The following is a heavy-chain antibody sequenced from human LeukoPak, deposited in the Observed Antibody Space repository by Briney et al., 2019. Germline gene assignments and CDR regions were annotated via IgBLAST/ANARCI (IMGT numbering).Heavy chain of an antibody. CDR1: GYSLSELS. D-gene: IGHD1-26*01. J-gene: IGHJ5*01. CDR2: FDPGDDET. CDR3: ATEKDLLLDS. V-gene: IGHV1-24*01. Sequence: ASVKISCKVSGYSLSELSTRWVRQAPGQGLEWMGGFDPGDDETIYAQKFQGRVTMTEDTSTDTAYLELSSLRSEDTAVYFCATEKDLLLDSWGQGTPVTVSS.